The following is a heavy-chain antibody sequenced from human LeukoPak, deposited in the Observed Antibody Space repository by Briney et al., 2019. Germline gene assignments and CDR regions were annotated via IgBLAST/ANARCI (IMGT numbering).Heavy chain of an antibody. CDR2: IIPIFGTA. D-gene: IGHD3-22*01. CDR1: GGTLSSYA. CDR3: ARGSYYYDSSGYYYPLDY. Sequence: SVKVSCKASGGTLSSYAISWVRQAPGQGLEWMGGIIPIFGTANYAQKFQGRVTITADESTSTAYMELSSLRSEDTAVYYCARGSYYYDSSGYYYPLDYWGQGTLVTVSS. J-gene: IGHJ4*02. V-gene: IGHV1-69*13.